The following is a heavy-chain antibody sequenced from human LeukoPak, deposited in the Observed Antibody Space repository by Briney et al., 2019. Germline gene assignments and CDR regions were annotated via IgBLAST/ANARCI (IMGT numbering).Heavy chain of an antibody. CDR3: ARGLGIAAAGPPDY. Sequence: WETLSLTCAVYGGSFSGYYWSWIRQPPGKGLEWIGEINHSGSTNYNPSLKSRVTISVDTSKNQFSLKLSSVTAADTAVYYCARGLGIAAAGPPDYWGQGTLVTVSS. CDR2: INHSGST. V-gene: IGHV4-34*01. CDR1: GGSFSGYY. D-gene: IGHD6-13*01. J-gene: IGHJ4*02.